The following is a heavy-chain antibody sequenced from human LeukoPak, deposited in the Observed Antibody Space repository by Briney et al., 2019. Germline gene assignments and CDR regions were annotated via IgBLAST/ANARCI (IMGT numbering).Heavy chain of an antibody. CDR2: IKSKTDGGTT. J-gene: IGHJ4*02. V-gene: IGHV3-15*05. CDR3: TARRDYYDSGGYDY. CDR1: GFSFNNAW. Sequence: GGSLRLSGAASGFSFNNAWMSWVRQAPGKGLEWVGRIKSKTDGGTTDYAAPVKGRFTISRDDSKTTLYLQMNNLKSDDTAVYYCTARRDYYDSGGYDYWGQGTLVTVSS. D-gene: IGHD3-22*01.